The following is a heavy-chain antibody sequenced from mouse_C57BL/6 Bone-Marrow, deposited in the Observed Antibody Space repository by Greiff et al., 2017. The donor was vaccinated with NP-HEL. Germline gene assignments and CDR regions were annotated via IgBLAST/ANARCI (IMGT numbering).Heavy chain of an antibody. Sequence: DVQLVESGEGLVKPGGSLKLSCAASGFTFSSYAMSWVRQTPEKRLEWVAYISSGGDYIYYADTVKGRFTISRANARNTLYLQMSSLKSEDTAMCCCTRDRWDAFAYWGQGTLVTVSA. D-gene: IGHD4-1*01. CDR1: GFTFSSYA. J-gene: IGHJ3*01. CDR3: TRDRWDAFAY. V-gene: IGHV5-9-1*02. CDR2: ISSGGDYI.